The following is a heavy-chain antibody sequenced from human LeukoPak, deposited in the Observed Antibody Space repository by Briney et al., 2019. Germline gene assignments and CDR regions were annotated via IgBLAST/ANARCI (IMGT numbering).Heavy chain of an antibody. J-gene: IGHJ4*02. V-gene: IGHV3-23*01. CDR2: ISGSGGGT. CDR3: AKAGFYCSSTSCYFSDY. CDR1: GFTFSSYA. D-gene: IGHD2-2*01. Sequence: PGGSLRLSCAASGFTFSSYAMSWVRQAPGKGLEWVSAISGSGGGTYYADSVKGRFTVSRDNSKNTLCLQMNSLRAEDTAVYYCAKAGFYCSSTSCYFSDYWGQGTLVTVSS.